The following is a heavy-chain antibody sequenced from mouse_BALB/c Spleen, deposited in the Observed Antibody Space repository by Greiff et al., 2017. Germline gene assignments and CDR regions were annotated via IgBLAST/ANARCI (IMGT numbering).Heavy chain of an antibody. CDR2: IWAGGST. CDR1: GFSLTSYG. D-gene: IGHD2-4*01. Sequence: QVQLQQSGPGLVAPSQSLSITCTVSGFSLTSYGVHWVRQPPGKGLEWLGVIWAGGSTNYNSALMSRLSISKDNSKSQVFLKMNSLQTDDTAMYYCARAPYDYDWFAYWGQGTLVTVSA. J-gene: IGHJ3*01. CDR3: ARAPYDYDWFAY. V-gene: IGHV2-9*02.